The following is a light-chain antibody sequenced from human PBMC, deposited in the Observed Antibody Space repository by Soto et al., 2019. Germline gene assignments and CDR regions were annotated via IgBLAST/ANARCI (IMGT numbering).Light chain of an antibody. V-gene: IGLV2-14*01. Sequence: QSALTQPASVSGSPGQSITFSCTGTSSDVGGYNYVSWYQQHPGKAPKLMIYDVSNRPSGVSNRFSGSKSGNTASLTISGLQAEDEADYYCSSYTSSSTPWVFGGGTKLTV. J-gene: IGLJ2*01. CDR1: SSDVGGYNY. CDR3: SSYTSSSTPWV. CDR2: DVS.